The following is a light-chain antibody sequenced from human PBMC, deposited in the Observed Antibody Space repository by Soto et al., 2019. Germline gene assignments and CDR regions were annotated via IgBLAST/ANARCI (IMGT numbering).Light chain of an antibody. Sequence: DIQMTQSPSSLSASVGARVPITCRASQSISSYLNWYQQQPGKAPKLLIYAASSLQSGVPSRFSGSGSGTDFTLTISSLQPEDFATYYCQQSYSTPRTFGQGTKVDIK. CDR1: QSISSY. J-gene: IGKJ1*01. CDR3: QQSYSTPRT. CDR2: AAS. V-gene: IGKV1-39*01.